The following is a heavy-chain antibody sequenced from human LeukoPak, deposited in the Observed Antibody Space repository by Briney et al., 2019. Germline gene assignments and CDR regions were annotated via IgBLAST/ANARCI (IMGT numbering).Heavy chain of an antibody. CDR1: GGSISSGGYY. Sequence: SQTLSLTCTVSGGSISSGGYYLSWNRQHPGKGLEWIGYIYYSGSTYYNPSLKSRVTISVDTSKNQFSLKLSSVTAADTAVYYCARVDVELYCSGGSCYWFDPWGQGTLVTVSS. J-gene: IGHJ5*02. CDR3: ARVDVELYCSGGSCYWFDP. V-gene: IGHV4-31*03. D-gene: IGHD2-15*01. CDR2: IYYSGST.